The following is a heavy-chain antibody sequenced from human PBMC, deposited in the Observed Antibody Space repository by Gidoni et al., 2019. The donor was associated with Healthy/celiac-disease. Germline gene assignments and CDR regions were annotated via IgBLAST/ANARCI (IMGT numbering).Heavy chain of an antibody. CDR2: ISWNSGSI. CDR3: AKDIADYGSGSYYLGIDY. V-gene: IGHV3-9*01. Sequence: EVQLVESGGGLVQPGRSLRLSCAASGFPFDAYALHWVRQAPGKGLEWVSGISWNSGSIGYADSVKGRFTISRDNAKNSLYLQMNSLRAEDTALYYCAKDIADYGSGSYYLGIDYWGQGTLVTVSS. D-gene: IGHD3-10*01. J-gene: IGHJ4*02. CDR1: GFPFDAYA.